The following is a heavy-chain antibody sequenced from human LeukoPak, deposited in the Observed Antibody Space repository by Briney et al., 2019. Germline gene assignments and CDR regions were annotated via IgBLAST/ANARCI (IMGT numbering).Heavy chain of an antibody. CDR3: ARSYSSTWPTGDYFDY. CDR2: ISYDGSNK. CDR1: GFTFSSYA. Sequence: PGGSLRLSCAASGFTFSSYAMHWVRQAPGKGLEWVAVISYDGSNKYYADSVKGRFSISRDNSKNTLYLQMNSLRAEDTAVYYCARSYSSTWPTGDYFDYWGQGTLVTVCS. V-gene: IGHV3-30*04. D-gene: IGHD6-13*01. J-gene: IGHJ4*01.